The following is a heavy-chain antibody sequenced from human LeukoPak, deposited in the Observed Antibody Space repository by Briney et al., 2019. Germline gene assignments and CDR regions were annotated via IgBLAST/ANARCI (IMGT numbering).Heavy chain of an antibody. Sequence: SETLSLTCTVSGVSTSSSYSYWGWIRQPPGMGLEWIGSIYYTGSTYYNPSLKSRVTISMHTSKNQFSLKLSSVTAADTAVYYCARQLYSSSEYDYWGQGTLVTVSS. CDR3: ARQLYSSSEYDY. CDR1: GVSTSSSYSY. J-gene: IGHJ4*02. V-gene: IGHV4-39*07. D-gene: IGHD6-6*01. CDR2: IYYTGST.